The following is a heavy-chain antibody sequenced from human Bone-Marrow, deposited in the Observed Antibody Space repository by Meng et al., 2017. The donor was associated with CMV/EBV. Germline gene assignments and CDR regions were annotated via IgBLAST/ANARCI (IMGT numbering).Heavy chain of an antibody. Sequence: ASVKVSCKASGYTFTSYYMHWVRQAPGQGLEWMGIINPSGGSTSYAQKFQGRVTMTRDTSTSTVYMELSSLRSEDTAVYYCARVMSYGAQGLYYGMDVWGQGTTVTVSS. CDR1: GYTFTSYY. J-gene: IGHJ6*02. D-gene: IGHD4-17*01. V-gene: IGHV1-46*01. CDR3: ARVMSYGAQGLYYGMDV. CDR2: INPSGGST.